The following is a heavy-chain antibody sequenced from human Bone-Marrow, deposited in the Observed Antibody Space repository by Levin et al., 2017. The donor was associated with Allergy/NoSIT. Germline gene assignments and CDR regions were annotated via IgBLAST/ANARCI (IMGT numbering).Heavy chain of an antibody. J-gene: IGHJ6*03. CDR3: AREEDATMVRGVKHDYYYYMDG. CDR2: IKQDGSEK. V-gene: IGHV3-7*04. CDR1: GFTFSSYW. D-gene: IGHD3-10*01. Sequence: GGSLRLSCAASGFTFSSYWMSWVRQAPGKGLEWVANIKQDGSEKYYVDSVKGRFTISRDNAKNSLYLQMNSLRAEDTAVYYCAREEDATMVRGVKHDYYYYMDGWGKGTTVTVSS.